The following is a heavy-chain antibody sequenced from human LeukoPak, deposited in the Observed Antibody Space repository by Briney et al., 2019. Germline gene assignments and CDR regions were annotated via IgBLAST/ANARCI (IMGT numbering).Heavy chain of an antibody. J-gene: IGHJ4*02. Sequence: SETLSLTCDVSGGSIDSTNWWNWVRQPPGKGLEWIGEIHHDGRINYNPSLKSRVTLSVDKSKNQFSLRLNSVTAAGTAMYYCARSHDHLWGNYPDYWGQGTLVTVSS. CDR2: IHHDGRI. D-gene: IGHD3-16*02. V-gene: IGHV4/OR15-8*01. CDR3: ARSHDHLWGNYPDY. CDR1: GGSIDSTNW.